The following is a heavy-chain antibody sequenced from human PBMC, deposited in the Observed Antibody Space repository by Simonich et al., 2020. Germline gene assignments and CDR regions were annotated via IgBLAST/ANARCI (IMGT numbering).Heavy chain of an antibody. D-gene: IGHD6-13*01. CDR1: GYTFTSYD. CDR2: MNPNSGNT. Sequence: QVQLVQSGAEVKKPGASVKVSCKASGYTFTSYDINWVRQATGQGLEWMGGMNPNSGNTGYAQKFQGRGTITRNTSISTAYMELSSLRSEDTAVYYCARGIGSSWYFDYWGQGTLVTVSS. J-gene: IGHJ4*02. CDR3: ARGIGSSWYFDY. V-gene: IGHV1-8*03.